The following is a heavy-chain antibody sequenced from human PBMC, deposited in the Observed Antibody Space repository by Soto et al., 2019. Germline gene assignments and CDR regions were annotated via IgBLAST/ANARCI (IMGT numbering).Heavy chain of an antibody. CDR1: GGSISSGGYY. D-gene: IGHD2-15*01. J-gene: IGHJ6*02. CDR3: VRSLGYCSGGSCYPGPYYYYYGMDV. Sequence: QVHLQESGPGLVKPSQTLSLTCTVSGGSISSGGYYWSWIRQHPGKGLEWIGYIYYSGSTYYNPSLKSRVTISVDTSKNQFSLKLSSVTAADTAVYYCVRSLGYCSGGSCYPGPYYYYYGMDVWGQGTTVTVSS. V-gene: IGHV4-31*03. CDR2: IYYSGST.